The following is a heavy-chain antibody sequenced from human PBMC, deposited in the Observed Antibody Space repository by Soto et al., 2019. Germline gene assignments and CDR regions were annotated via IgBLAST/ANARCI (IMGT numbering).Heavy chain of an antibody. CDR1: GFTFDDYA. V-gene: IGHV3-9*01. D-gene: IGHD1-1*01. Sequence: GGSLRLSCAASGFTFDDYAMHWVRQAPGKGLEWVSGISWNNGSIGYADSVKGRFTISRDNSKNTLYLQMDSLRPEDTALYYCVKDYDRTWSFDYWGQGTLVTVSS. J-gene: IGHJ4*02. CDR2: ISWNNGSI. CDR3: VKDYDRTWSFDY.